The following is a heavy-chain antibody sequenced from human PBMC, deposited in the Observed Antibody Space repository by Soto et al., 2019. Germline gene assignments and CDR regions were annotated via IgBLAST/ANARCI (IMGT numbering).Heavy chain of an antibody. CDR3: ARVPDR. D-gene: IGHD2-2*01. CDR2: IYHSGST. J-gene: IGHJ5*02. Sequence: SETLSLTCAVSGVSISSGSYSWSWIRQPPGKGLEWIGYIYHSGSTYYNPSLKSRVTISVDRSKNQFSLKLSSVTAADTAVYYCARVPDRWGQGTLVTVSS. CDR1: GVSISSGSYS. V-gene: IGHV4-30-2*01.